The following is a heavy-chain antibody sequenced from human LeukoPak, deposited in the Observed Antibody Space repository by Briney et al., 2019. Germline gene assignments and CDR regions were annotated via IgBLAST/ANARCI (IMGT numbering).Heavy chain of an antibody. Sequence: ASVRVSCKASGYTFTSYYMHWVRQAPGQGLEWMGIINPSGGSTSYAQKFQGRVTMTRDMSTSTVYMELSSLRSEDTAVYYCARSFAVYGDYVGGEGGDYWGQGTLVTVSS. CDR3: ARSFAVYGDYVGGEGGDY. J-gene: IGHJ4*02. D-gene: IGHD4-17*01. CDR2: INPSGGST. CDR1: GYTFTSYY. V-gene: IGHV1-46*01.